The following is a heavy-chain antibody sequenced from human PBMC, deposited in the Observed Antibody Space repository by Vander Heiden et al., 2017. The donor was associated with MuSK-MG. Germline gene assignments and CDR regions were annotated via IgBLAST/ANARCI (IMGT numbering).Heavy chain of an antibody. J-gene: IGHJ4*02. Sequence: HVQLQESGPRQVKPSQTLSLTCTVSGASISRGDYYWSWIRQPPGKGLEWIGYIYYTVSTYYYNPSRQSRVTMSLDTSNNQFSLNLRFVIAGDTAVYFCARLQIPDGGSYYFDLWGQGTLVSVS. V-gene: IGHV4-30-4*08. CDR1: GASISRGDYY. CDR3: ARLQIPDGGSYYFDL. CDR2: IYYTVSTY. D-gene: IGHD2-15*01.